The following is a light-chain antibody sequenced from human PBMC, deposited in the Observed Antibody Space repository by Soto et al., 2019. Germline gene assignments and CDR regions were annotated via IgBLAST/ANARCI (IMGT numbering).Light chain of an antibody. J-gene: IGKJ4*01. CDR1: QSVGNNY. CDR2: TAS. V-gene: IGKV3-20*01. Sequence: EIVLTQSPCTLALSPGERATLSCRASQSVGNNYLAWYQQKPGQAPRLLIYTASIRATGIPDRFSGSGSGTDFTLTISRLEPEDFAVYYCHQHAESPLTFGGGTKVDIK. CDR3: HQHAESPLT.